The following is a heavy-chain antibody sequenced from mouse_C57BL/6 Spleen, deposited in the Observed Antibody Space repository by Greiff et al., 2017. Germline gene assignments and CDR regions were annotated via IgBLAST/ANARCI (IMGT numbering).Heavy chain of an antibody. CDR2: IYPGSGST. CDR3: AHYYGSRDYFDY. CDR1: GYTFTSYW. V-gene: IGHV1-55*01. J-gene: IGHJ2*01. Sequence: QVQLQQPGAELVKPGASVKMSCKASGYTFTSYWITWVKQRPGQGLEWIGAIYPGSGSTNYNEKFKSKATLTVDTSSSTAYMQLSSLTSEDAAVYYCAHYYGSRDYFDYWGQGTTLTVSS. D-gene: IGHD1-1*01.